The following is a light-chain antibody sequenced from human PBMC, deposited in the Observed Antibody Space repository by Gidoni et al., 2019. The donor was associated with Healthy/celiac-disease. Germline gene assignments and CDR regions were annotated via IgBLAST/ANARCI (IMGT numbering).Light chain of an antibody. V-gene: IGKV4-1*01. J-gene: IGKJ1*01. CDR1: QSALYSSNNKSY. CDR3: QQYYSTPRT. Sequence: DIVMTQSPDSLAVSLGERSTINCKSSQSALYSSNNKSYLAWYQQKPGQPPKLLIYWASTRESGVPDRFSGSGSGTDFTLTISSLQAEDVAVYYCQQYYSTPRTFGQGTKVEIK. CDR2: WAS.